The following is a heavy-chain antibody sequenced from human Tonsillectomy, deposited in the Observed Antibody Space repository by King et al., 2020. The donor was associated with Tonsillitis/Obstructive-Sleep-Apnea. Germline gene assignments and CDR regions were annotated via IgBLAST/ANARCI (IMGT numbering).Heavy chain of an antibody. CDR2: IIPSFGTA. Sequence: QLVQSGAEVKKPGSSVKVSCKASGGTFSSYAISWVRQAPGQGLEWMGGIIPSFGTANYAQKFQGRVTITADETTSTAYMELSSLRSEETAVYYCASPPVGLYYYYMDVWGKGTTVTVSS. V-gene: IGHV1-69*01. D-gene: IGHD4-23*01. CDR1: GGTFSSYA. J-gene: IGHJ6*03. CDR3: ASPPVGLYYYYMDV.